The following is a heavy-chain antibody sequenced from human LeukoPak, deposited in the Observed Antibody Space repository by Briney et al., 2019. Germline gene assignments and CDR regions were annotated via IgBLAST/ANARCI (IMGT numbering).Heavy chain of an antibody. Sequence: PSETLSLTCTVSGVSISSSSYYWGWIRQPPGKGLEWIGSIYYSGSTYYNPSLKSRVTISVDTSKNQFSLKLSSVTAADTAVYYCGARATYRGMDVWGQGTTVTVSS. CDR2: IYYSGST. CDR1: GVSISSSSYY. J-gene: IGHJ6*02. CDR3: GARATYRGMDV. V-gene: IGHV4-39*01. D-gene: IGHD1-26*01.